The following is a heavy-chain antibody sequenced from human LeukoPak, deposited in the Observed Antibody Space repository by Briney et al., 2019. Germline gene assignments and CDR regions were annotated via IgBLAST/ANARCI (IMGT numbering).Heavy chain of an antibody. J-gene: IGHJ5*02. Sequence: SEILSLTCTVSGGSISSSSYNWGWIRQPPGKGLEWIGNIYYTGRTYYNPSLKSRVTISVDTSKNQFSLKLSSVTAADTAVYFCARHSRGVTSAYYFWIDPWGQGTLVTVSS. D-gene: IGHD2/OR15-2a*01. CDR3: ARHSRGVTSAYYFWIDP. CDR2: IYYTGRT. V-gene: IGHV4-39*01. CDR1: GGSISSSSYN.